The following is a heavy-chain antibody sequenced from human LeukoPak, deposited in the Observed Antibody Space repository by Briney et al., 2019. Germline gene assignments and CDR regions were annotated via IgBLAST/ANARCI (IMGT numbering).Heavy chain of an antibody. CDR1: GFTFSSYA. Sequence: GGSLRLSCAASGFTFSSYAMHWVRQAPGKGLEWVAVISYDGSNKYYADSVKGRFTISRDNSNNTLYLQMNSLRAEDTAVYYCAREAYDSSGTEGYYFDYWGQGTLVTVSS. J-gene: IGHJ4*02. D-gene: IGHD3-22*01. CDR3: AREAYDSSGTEGYYFDY. V-gene: IGHV3-30*04. CDR2: ISYDGSNK.